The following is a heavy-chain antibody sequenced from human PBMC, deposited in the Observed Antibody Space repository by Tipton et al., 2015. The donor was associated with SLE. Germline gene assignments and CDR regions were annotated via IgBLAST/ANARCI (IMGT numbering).Heavy chain of an antibody. CDR3: ARDGGVYDAFDI. Sequence: TLSLTCAVYGGSFSSYYWSWIRQPPGKGLEWIGYIYYSGSTNYNPSLKSRVTISVDTSKNQFSLKLSSVTAADTAVYYCARDGGVYDAFDIWGQGTMVTVSS. CDR1: GGSFSSYY. CDR2: IYYSGST. J-gene: IGHJ3*02. V-gene: IGHV4-59*01. D-gene: IGHD3-16*01.